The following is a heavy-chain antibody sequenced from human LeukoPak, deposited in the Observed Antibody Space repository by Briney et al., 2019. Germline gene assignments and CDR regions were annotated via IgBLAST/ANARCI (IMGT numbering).Heavy chain of an antibody. CDR3: AKGQYDFWSGYHYYYYGMDV. Sequence: GRSLRLSRTASGFTFSSYGMHWVRQAPGKGLEWVAVISYDGSNKYYADSVKGRFTISRDNSKNTLYLQMNSLRAEDTAVYYCAKGQYDFWSGYHYYYYGMDVWGQGTTVTVSS. CDR2: ISYDGSNK. CDR1: GFTFSSYG. J-gene: IGHJ6*02. D-gene: IGHD3-3*01. V-gene: IGHV3-30*18.